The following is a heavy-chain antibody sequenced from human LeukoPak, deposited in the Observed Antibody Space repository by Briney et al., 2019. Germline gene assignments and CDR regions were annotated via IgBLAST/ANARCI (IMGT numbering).Heavy chain of an antibody. Sequence: GGSLRLSCAASGFTVSSNYMSWVRQAPGKGLEWVSVIYSGGSTYYADSVKGRFTISRDNAKNSLYLQMNSLRAEDTAVYYCARDLTYYYDSSGSGGDYWGQGTLVTVSS. J-gene: IGHJ4*02. D-gene: IGHD3-22*01. CDR2: IYSGGST. CDR1: GFTVSSNY. V-gene: IGHV3-53*01. CDR3: ARDLTYYYDSSGSGGDY.